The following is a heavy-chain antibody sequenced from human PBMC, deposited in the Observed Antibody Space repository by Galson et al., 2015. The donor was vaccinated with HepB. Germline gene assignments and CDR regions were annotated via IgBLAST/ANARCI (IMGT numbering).Heavy chain of an antibody. CDR1: GGTFSTHT. CDR3: AREGMAAVTNPVDH. Sequence: SVKVSCKASGGTFSTHTINWVRQAPGQGLEWMGGITPIFGTPKYAEKFQDRITITADESTTTAYMELRSLRSEDTAVYYCAREGMAAVTNPVDHWGQGTLVTVSS. CDR2: ITPIFGTP. D-gene: IGHD6-13*01. J-gene: IGHJ4*02. V-gene: IGHV1-69*13.